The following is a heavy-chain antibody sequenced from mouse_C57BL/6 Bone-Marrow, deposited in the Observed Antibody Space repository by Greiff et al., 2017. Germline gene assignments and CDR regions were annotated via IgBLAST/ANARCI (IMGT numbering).Heavy chain of an antibody. J-gene: IGHJ4*01. Sequence: EVKLMESGAELVRPGASVKLSCTASGFNIKDDYMHWVKQRPEQGLAWIGWIDPENGDTEYASKFQGKATITADTSSNTAYLQLSSLTSEDTAVYYCTGTVVGAMDYWGQGTSVTVSS. CDR1: GFNIKDDY. CDR2: IDPENGDT. CDR3: TGTVVGAMDY. V-gene: IGHV14-4*01. D-gene: IGHD1-1*01.